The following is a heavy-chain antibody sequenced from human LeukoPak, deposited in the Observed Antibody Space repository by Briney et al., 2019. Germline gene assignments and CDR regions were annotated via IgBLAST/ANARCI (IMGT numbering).Heavy chain of an antibody. CDR1: GFTFSVYY. CDR2: INPDSGGT. D-gene: IGHD3-16*01. J-gene: IGHJ6*03. CDR3: SRDGFSPMIEFALGGPGSRVIVHYM. Sequence: ASVTVSCKASGFTFSVYYMYWLRQAPGQGLECMGWINPDSGGTGYAQKFQGRVTMTSDTSISTVYMELSGLTSDDTAVYYCSRDGFSPMIEFALGGPGSRVIVHYM. V-gene: IGHV1-2*02.